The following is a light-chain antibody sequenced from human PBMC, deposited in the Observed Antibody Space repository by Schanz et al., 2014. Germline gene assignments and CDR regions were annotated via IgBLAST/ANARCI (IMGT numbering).Light chain of an antibody. CDR3: QQYNSYWA. V-gene: IGKV1-39*01. Sequence: DIQMTQSPSSLSASVGDRVTITCRASQNISNYLNWYQRNPGKAPKLLIYAASSLQSGVPSRFSGSGSGTAYTLTISSLQPDDFATYYCQQYNSYWAFGQGTKVEIK. CDR2: AAS. J-gene: IGKJ1*01. CDR1: QNISNY.